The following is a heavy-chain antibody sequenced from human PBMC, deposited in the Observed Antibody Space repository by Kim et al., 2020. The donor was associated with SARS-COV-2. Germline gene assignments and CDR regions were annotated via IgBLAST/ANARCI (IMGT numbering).Heavy chain of an antibody. CDR3: ANCFGAKYSSSSHDY. D-gene: IGHD6-6*01. V-gene: IGHV3-23*01. J-gene: IGHJ4*02. Sequence: DSVKGRFTISRDNSKNKLYLQMNSLGAEDTAVYYCANCFGAKYSSSSHDYWGQGTLVTVSS.